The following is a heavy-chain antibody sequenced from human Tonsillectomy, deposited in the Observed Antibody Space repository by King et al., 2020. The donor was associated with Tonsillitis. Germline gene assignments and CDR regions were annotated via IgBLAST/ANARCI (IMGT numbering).Heavy chain of an antibody. Sequence: VQLVESGGGLVQPGGSLRLSCEASGFTVSDNYMNWVRQAPGKGLEWVSIIYRDHSAYYADSVKGRFTISRHNSKNTVYLQINSLRPEDTAVYFCASEPAYYDTLTGYMDVWGQGTTVTVSS. D-gene: IGHD3-9*01. CDR3: ASEPAYYDTLTGYMDV. V-gene: IGHV3-53*04. CDR1: GFTVSDNY. CDR2: IYRDHSA. J-gene: IGHJ6*02.